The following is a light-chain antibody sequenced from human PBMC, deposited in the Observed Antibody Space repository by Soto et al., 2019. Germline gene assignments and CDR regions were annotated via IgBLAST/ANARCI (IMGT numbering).Light chain of an antibody. CDR3: QKDGSSPWT. CDR1: QSLSGY. J-gene: IGKJ1*01. CDR2: TTT. Sequence: DIVLTQSPGTLSLSPGERASLSCRASQSLSGYLAWYQQRPGQAPRLLIYTTTNRATDIPDRFSGSGAGTDFTLTLSRLEPEDFAVYYCQKDGSSPWTFGQGTKVEIK. V-gene: IGKV3-20*01.